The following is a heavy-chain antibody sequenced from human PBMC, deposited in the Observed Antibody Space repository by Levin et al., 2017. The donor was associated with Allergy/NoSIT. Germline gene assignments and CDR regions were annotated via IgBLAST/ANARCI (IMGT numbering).Heavy chain of an antibody. J-gene: IGHJ4*02. CDR1: GFTFSNAW. CDR3: TTDQASYYDFWSGFY. CDR2: IKSKTDGGTT. Sequence: GGSLRLSCAASGFTFSNAWMSWVRQAPGKGLEWVGRIKSKTDGGTTDYAAPVKGRFTISRDDSKNTLYLQMNSLKTEDTAVYYCTTDQASYYDFWSGFYWGQGTLVTVSS. V-gene: IGHV3-15*01. D-gene: IGHD3-3*01.